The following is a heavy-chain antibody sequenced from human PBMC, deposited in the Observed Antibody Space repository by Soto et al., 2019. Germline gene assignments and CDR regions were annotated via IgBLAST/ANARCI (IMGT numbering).Heavy chain of an antibody. CDR1: GFTFSSYA. D-gene: IGHD3-22*01. J-gene: IGHJ4*02. CDR2: ISYDGSNK. Sequence: QVQLVESGGGVVQPGRSLRLSCAASGFTFSSYAMHWVRQAPGKGLEWVAVISYDGSNKYYAEAVKGRFTISSDNSKNTLYLQMNSLRAEDKAVYYCGSSGQHFDYWGQGTLVTVSS. V-gene: IGHV3-30-3*01. CDR3: GSSGQHFDY.